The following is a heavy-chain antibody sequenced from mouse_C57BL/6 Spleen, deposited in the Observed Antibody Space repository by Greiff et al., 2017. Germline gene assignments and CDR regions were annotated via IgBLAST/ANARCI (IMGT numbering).Heavy chain of an antibody. CDR2: INPNSGTT. V-gene: IGHV1-39*01. CDR1: GYSFTDYN. CDR3: ARELGQAY. J-gene: IGHJ3*01. Sequence: EVQLQQSGPELVKPGASVKISCKASGYSFTDYNMNWVKQSNGKSLEWIGVINPNSGTTCSKPKFKGKATLTVDQSSSTADMQLHSLKSEDSAVYYCARELGQAYWGQGTLGTVSA. D-gene: IGHD3-1*01.